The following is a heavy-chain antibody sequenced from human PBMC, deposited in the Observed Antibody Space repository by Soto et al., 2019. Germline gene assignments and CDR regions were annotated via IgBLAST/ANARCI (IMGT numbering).Heavy chain of an antibody. CDR3: TRRRLGVRGVTTMDV. V-gene: IGHV4-39*01. D-gene: IGHD3-10*01. CDR1: GGSIGGSNYF. CDR2: IDSSGTT. J-gene: IGHJ6*02. Sequence: QLRLPESGPGLVKPSETLSLTCTVSGGSIGGSNYFWGWIRQSPGTVLEWLGTIDSSGTTYYSPYLKSRITMSLDTSKHQFSLNLGSVTAADTAVYYCTRRRLGVRGVTTMDVWGPGTTGTVSS.